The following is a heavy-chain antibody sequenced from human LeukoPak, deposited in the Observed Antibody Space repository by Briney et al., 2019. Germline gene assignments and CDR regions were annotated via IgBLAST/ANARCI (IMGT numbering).Heavy chain of an antibody. CDR1: GFTLSNYA. CDR3: AKDGRGIAVAPTYYFDY. V-gene: IGHV3-23*01. Sequence: GGSLRLSCAASGFTLSNYAVSWVRQAPGKGLEWDSAISGSGDNTYYADSVKGRFTISRDNARNTLYLQMNSLRAEDTAVYYCAKDGRGIAVAPTYYFDYWGQGTLVTVSS. D-gene: IGHD6-19*01. J-gene: IGHJ4*02. CDR2: ISGSGDNT.